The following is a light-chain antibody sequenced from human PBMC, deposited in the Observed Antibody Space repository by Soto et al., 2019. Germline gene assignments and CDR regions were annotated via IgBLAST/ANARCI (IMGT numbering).Light chain of an antibody. CDR2: DAS. Sequence: EIVLTQSPATLSLSPGERATLSCRASQSVSSLLAWYQQKSGQPPRLLISDASNRATGVPAGFSGSGSGTDFTLIISSLEPEDFAVYYCQQRSNWPLSFGGGTKVEI. CDR3: QQRSNWPLS. CDR1: QSVSSL. V-gene: IGKV3-11*01. J-gene: IGKJ4*01.